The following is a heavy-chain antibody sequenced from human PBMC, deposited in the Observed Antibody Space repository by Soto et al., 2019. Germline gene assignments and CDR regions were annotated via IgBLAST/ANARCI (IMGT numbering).Heavy chain of an antibody. V-gene: IGHV1-18*01. CDR3: ARGRRNYDYIWRSYRTRDAFDI. CDR1: GYTFTSYG. Sequence: ASVKVSCKASGYTFTSYGISWVRQAPGQGLEWMGWISASNGFTNYAQKLQGRVTMTTDTSTSTAHMELRSLTSDDTAVYYCARGRRNYDYIWRSYRTRDAFDIWGKGTMVTVSS. D-gene: IGHD3-16*02. CDR2: ISASNGFT. J-gene: IGHJ3*02.